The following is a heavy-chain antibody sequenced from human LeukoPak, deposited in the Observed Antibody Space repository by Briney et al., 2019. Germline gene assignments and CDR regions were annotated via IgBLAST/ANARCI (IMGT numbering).Heavy chain of an antibody. CDR2: IDPSDSYT. CDR3: ARLGVDTAMAHFDY. Sequence: SWIRQHPGKGLEWMGRIDPSDSYTNYSPSFQGHVTISADKSISTAYLQWSSLKASDTAMYYCARLGVDTAMAHFDYWGQGTLVTVSS. V-gene: IGHV5-10-1*01. J-gene: IGHJ4*02. D-gene: IGHD5-18*01.